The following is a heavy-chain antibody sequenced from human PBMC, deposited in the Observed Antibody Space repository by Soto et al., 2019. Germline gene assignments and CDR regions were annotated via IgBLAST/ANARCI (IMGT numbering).Heavy chain of an antibody. D-gene: IGHD3-10*01. V-gene: IGHV4-31*03. J-gene: IGHJ6*02. Sequence: QVQLQESGPGLVKPSQTLSLTCTVSGGSISSGGYYWSWIRQHPRKGLEWIGYIYYSGSTYYNPSLKSRVTISVDTSKNQFSLKLSSVTAADTAVYYCARDPGRITMVRGGEGMDVWGQGTTVTVSS. CDR1: GGSISSGGYY. CDR2: IYYSGST. CDR3: ARDPGRITMVRGGEGMDV.